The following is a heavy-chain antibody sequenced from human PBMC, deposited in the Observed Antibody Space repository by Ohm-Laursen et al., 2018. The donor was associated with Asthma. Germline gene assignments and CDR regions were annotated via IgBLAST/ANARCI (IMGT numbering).Heavy chain of an antibody. Sequence: SLRLSCTASGFTFSSYGMHWVRQAPGKGLEWVAVISYDGSNKYYADSVKGRFTISRDNSKNTLYLQMNSLRAEDTAVYYCAKDVESLYYYGMDVWGQGTTVTVSS. CDR3: AKDVESLYYYGMDV. J-gene: IGHJ6*02. V-gene: IGHV3-30*18. CDR1: GFTFSSYG. CDR2: ISYDGSNK.